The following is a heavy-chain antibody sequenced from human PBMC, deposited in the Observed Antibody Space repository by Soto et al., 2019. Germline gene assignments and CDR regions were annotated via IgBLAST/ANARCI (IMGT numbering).Heavy chain of an antibody. Sequence: SVKVSCKASGGTFSSYTISWVRQAPGQVLEWMGRIIPILGIANYAQKFQGRVTITADKSTSTAYMELSSLRSEDTAVYYCARVVDGHPAAFDIWGQGTMVTVSS. CDR2: IIPILGIA. CDR1: GGTFSSYT. D-gene: IGHD2-21*01. V-gene: IGHV1-69*02. J-gene: IGHJ3*02. CDR3: ARVVDGHPAAFDI.